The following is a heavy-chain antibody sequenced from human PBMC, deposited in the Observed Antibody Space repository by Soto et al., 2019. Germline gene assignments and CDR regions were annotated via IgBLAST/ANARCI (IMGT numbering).Heavy chain of an antibody. CDR2: ISGSGGTA. J-gene: IGHJ4*02. V-gene: IGHV3-23*01. CDR3: ARRPDGTGTNLADDFDY. D-gene: IGHD3-10*01. CDR1: GFTFSSYA. Sequence: EVELLESGGGLVQPGGSLRLSFAASGFTFSSYAMSWVRQAPGKGLEWVSTISGSGGTAYYADSVRGRLIISRDNAKKTLFLQMNSLRAEDTAVYYCARRPDGTGTNLADDFDYWGQGTLVTVSS.